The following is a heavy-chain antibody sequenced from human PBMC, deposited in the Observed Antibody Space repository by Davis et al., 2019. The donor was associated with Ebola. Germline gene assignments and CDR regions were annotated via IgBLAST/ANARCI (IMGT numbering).Heavy chain of an antibody. V-gene: IGHV7-4-1*02. CDR1: GYTFTSYA. CDR2: INTNTGNP. CDR3: ARAIQNELLWFGELLVDWFDP. J-gene: IGHJ5*02. D-gene: IGHD3-10*01. Sequence: ASVKVSCKASGYTFTSYAMNWVRQAPGQGLEWMGWINTNTGNPTYAQGFTGRFVFSLDTSVSTAYLQISSLKAEDTAVYYCARAIQNELLWFGELLVDWFDPWGQGTLVTVSS.